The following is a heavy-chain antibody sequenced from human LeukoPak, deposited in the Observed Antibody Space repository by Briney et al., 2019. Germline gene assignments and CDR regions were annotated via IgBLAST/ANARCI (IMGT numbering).Heavy chain of an antibody. V-gene: IGHV4-59*11. CDR1: GGSISSHY. Sequence: SETLALTGTVSGGSISSHYWSWIRQPPGKGLEWIGYIYYSGSTNYNPSLKSRVTISVDTSKNQFSLKLSSVTAADTAVYYCARGGSSRQIDYWGQGTLVTVSS. CDR2: IYYSGST. J-gene: IGHJ4*02. D-gene: IGHD1-26*01. CDR3: ARGGSSRQIDY.